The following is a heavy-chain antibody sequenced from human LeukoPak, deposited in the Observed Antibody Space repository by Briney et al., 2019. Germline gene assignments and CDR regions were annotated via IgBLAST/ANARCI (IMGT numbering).Heavy chain of an antibody. D-gene: IGHD6-13*01. J-gene: IGHJ6*03. Sequence: PSETLSPTCTVSGGSISSYYWSWIRQPPGKGLEWIGYIYYSGSTNYNPSLKSRVTISVDTSKNQSSLKLSSVTAADTAVYYCARERIAAAGTPHYYYYYYMDVWGKGTTVTVSS. CDR2: IYYSGST. V-gene: IGHV4-59*01. CDR1: GGSISSYY. CDR3: ARERIAAAGTPHYYYYYYMDV.